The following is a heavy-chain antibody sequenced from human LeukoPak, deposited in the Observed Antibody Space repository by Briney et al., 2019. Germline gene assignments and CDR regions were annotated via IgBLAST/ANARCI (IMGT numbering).Heavy chain of an antibody. CDR2: IYYSGST. CDR1: GGSISSYY. V-gene: IGHV4-59*01. D-gene: IGHD2-2*01. CDR3: ATGTVPAANFTR. J-gene: IGHJ4*02. Sequence: SETLSLTCTVSGGSISSYYWSWIRQPPGKGLEWIGYIYYSGSTNYNPSLKSRVTISVDTSKNQFSLKLSSVTAAATAVYYSATGTVPAANFTRWGQGTLVTVSS.